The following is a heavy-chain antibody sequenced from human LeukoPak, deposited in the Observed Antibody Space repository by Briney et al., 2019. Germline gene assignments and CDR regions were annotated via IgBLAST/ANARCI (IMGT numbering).Heavy chain of an antibody. Sequence: GGSLRLSCAASGFTFSSYAMSWVRQAPGKGLEWVSAISGSGGSTYYADSVKGRFTISRDNSKSTLYLQMNSLRAEDTAVYYCAKVFSYLAAAGPDFDYWGQGTLVTVSS. CDR2: ISGSGGST. CDR3: AKVFSYLAAAGPDFDY. V-gene: IGHV3-23*01. CDR1: GFTFSSYA. D-gene: IGHD6-13*01. J-gene: IGHJ4*02.